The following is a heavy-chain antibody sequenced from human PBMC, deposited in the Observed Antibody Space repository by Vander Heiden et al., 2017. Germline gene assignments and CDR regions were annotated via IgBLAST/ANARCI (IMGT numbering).Heavy chain of an antibody. J-gene: IGHJ4*02. V-gene: IGHV3-23*01. CDR3: AKGVTISGVVIDY. CDR1: GFPFSSYA. CDR2: ISGSGGST. Sequence: EVQLLESGGGLVQPGGSLRLSCAASGFPFSSYAMSWVRQAPGKGLEWVSAISGSGGSTYYADSVKGRFTISRDNSKNTLYLQMNSLRAEDTAVYYCAKGVTISGVVIDYWGQGTLVTVSS. D-gene: IGHD3-3*01.